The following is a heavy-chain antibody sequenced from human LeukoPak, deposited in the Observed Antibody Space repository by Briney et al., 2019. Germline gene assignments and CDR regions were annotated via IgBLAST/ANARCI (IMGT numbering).Heavy chain of an antibody. D-gene: IGHD2-21*02. Sequence: GGSLRLSCAASGFTFSGSAMPWVRQASGKGLEWLGRIRSKANSYATAYAASVKGRFTISRDDSKNTAYLQMNSLKTEDTAVYYCTSCGGDCYSGFDYWGQGILVTVSS. CDR2: IRSKANSYAT. V-gene: IGHV3-73*01. CDR1: GFTFSGSA. CDR3: TSCGGDCYSGFDY. J-gene: IGHJ4*02.